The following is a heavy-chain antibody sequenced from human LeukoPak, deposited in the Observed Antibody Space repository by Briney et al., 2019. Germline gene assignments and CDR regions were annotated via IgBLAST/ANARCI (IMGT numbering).Heavy chain of an antibody. V-gene: IGHV4-59*01. Sequence: SETLSLTCTVSGGSISTYYWNWIRQPPGKGLEWIGYIYHSGSTNYNPSLQSRVTISVDTSKNQFSLNLNSVTAADTAVYYCARGDSGSYPIDYWGQGTLVTVSS. D-gene: IGHD3-10*01. CDR2: IYHSGST. J-gene: IGHJ4*02. CDR1: GGSISTYY. CDR3: ARGDSGSYPIDY.